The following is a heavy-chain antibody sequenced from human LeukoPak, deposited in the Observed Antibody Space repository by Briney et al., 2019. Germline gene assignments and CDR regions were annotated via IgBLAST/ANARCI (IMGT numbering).Heavy chain of an antibody. V-gene: IGHV4-39*07. J-gene: IGHJ3*02. CDR1: GGSISSSSYY. Sequence: SETLSLTCTVSGGSISSSSYYWGWIRQPPGKGLEWIGSIFYSGSTSYNPSLKSRVTISVDTSKNQFSLKLSSVTAADTAVYYCARVAARRAGGAFDIWGQGTMVTVSS. D-gene: IGHD6-6*01. CDR2: IFYSGST. CDR3: ARVAARRAGGAFDI.